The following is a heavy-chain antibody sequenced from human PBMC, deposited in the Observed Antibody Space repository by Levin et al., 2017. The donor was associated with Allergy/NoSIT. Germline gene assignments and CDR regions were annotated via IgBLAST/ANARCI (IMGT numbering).Heavy chain of an antibody. J-gene: IGHJ2*01. Sequence: GSLRLSCTVSGASINNYYWSWVRQPPGKGLEWIGYIYYSGTTNYNPSLKSRVTISLDTSKNQFSLRLASVTAADTALYYCAREVTSPWYLDVWGRGTLVTVSS. CDR1: GASINNYY. V-gene: IGHV4-59*12. CDR2: IYYSGTT. D-gene: IGHD2-21*02. CDR3: AREVTSPWYLDV.